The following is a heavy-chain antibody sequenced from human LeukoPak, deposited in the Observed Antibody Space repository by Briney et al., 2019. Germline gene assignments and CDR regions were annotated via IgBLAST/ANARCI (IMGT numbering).Heavy chain of an antibody. CDR3: ARRAGAYSHPYDY. V-gene: IGHV3-53*01. CDR1: GFTVSSNS. Sequence: GGSLRLSCTVSGFTVSSNSMSWVRQAPGKGLEWVSFIYSDNTHYSDSVKGRFTISRDNSKNTLYLQMNSQRAEDTAVYYCARRAGAYSHPYDYWGQGTLVTVSS. J-gene: IGHJ4*02. CDR2: IYSDNT. D-gene: IGHD4/OR15-4a*01.